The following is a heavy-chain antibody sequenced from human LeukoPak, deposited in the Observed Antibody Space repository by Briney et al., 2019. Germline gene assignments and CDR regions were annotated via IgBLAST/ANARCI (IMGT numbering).Heavy chain of an antibody. J-gene: IGHJ4*02. V-gene: IGHV3-23*01. CDR1: GFTFSTSA. D-gene: IGHD6-6*01. CDR2: ISGGADST. CDR3: AKILRNLVPLDY. Sequence: GGSLRLSCAASGFTFSTSAMSWVRQAPGKGLEWVSVISGGADSTYYADSVKGRFTISRDNFKNTLYLQMNSLRVEDTAVYYCAKILRNLVPLDYWGQGTLVTVSS.